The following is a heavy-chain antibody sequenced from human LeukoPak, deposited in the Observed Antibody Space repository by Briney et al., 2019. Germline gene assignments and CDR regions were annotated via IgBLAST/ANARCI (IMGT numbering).Heavy chain of an antibody. Sequence: PSETLSLTCTVSGGSISSYYYTWIRQPPGKGLEWIGHISSNGSANYNPSLKSRVTISVDTSKNQFSLRLSSVTAADTAVYYCASRTGKYHYGMDVWGQGTTVTVSS. CDR3: ASRTGKYHYGMDV. J-gene: IGHJ6*02. CDR1: GGSISSYY. D-gene: IGHD3-10*01. CDR2: ISSNGSA. V-gene: IGHV4-59*01.